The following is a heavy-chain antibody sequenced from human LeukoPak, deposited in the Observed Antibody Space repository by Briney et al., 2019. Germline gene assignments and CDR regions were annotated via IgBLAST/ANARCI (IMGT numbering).Heavy chain of an antibody. D-gene: IGHD5-18*01. CDR1: GFTFSSYW. CDR3: ARDLGDTAMPSFDY. V-gene: IGHV3-7*01. Sequence: GGSLRLSCAASGFTFSSYWMSWVRQAPGKGLEWVANIKQDGSEKYYVDSVKGRFTISRDNAKNSLYLQMNSLRAEDTAVYYCARDLGDTAMPSFDYWGQGTLVTVSS. J-gene: IGHJ4*02. CDR2: IKQDGSEK.